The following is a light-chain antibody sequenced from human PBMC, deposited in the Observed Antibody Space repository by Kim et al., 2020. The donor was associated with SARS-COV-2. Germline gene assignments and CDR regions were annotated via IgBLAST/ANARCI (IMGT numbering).Light chain of an antibody. CDR3: EKSDSARWT. Sequence: ACLRDRVPSTCLASQGISDYLAWFQLKPVKALTRLIYVASALRPGVPSRFSGGGCGRDCSLSVSGLRPEEVATYYCEKSDSARWTFCPGTKV. CDR1: QGISDY. V-gene: IGKV1-27*01. CDR2: VAS. J-gene: IGKJ1*01.